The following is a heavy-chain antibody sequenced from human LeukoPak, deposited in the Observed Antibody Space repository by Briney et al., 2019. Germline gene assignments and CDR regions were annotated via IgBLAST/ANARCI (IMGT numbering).Heavy chain of an antibody. J-gene: IGHJ4*02. Sequence: GGSLRLSCAASGFTFSNYWMTWVRQAPGKGLEWVANIKHDGSEDYYLDSVKGRFTISRDNAKNSLYLQMNSLRAEDTAVYYCARGIGSSNWPLALWGQGTLVTVSS. CDR3: ARGIGSSNWPLAL. V-gene: IGHV3-7*01. CDR1: GFTFSNYW. CDR2: IKHDGSED. D-gene: IGHD6-13*01.